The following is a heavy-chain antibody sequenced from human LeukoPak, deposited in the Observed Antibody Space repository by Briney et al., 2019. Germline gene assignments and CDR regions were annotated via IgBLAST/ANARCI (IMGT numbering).Heavy chain of an antibody. CDR1: GDSVSSNSAA. D-gene: IGHD7-27*01. J-gene: IGHJ4*02. CDR3: ARDLTGKHFDY. V-gene: IGHV6-1*01. CDR2: TYYRSRWYN. Sequence: SQTLSLTCAISGDSVSSNSAAWNWIRQSPSSGLEWLGRTYYRSRWYNDYAVSVKSRITINSDTSRNQFSLQLNSVTPEDTALYYCARDLTGKHFDYWGQGTLVTVSS.